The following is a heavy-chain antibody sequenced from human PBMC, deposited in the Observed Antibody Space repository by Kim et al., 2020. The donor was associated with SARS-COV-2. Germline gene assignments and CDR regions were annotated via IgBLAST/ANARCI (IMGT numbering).Heavy chain of an antibody. Sequence: GGSLRLSCAASGFTFSSYGMHWVRQAPGKGLEWGAVIWNDGSNKYYADSVKGRFTISRDNSKNTLYLQMNSLRAEDTAVYYCARDQYYYGSGSYYFDYWGQGTLVTVSS. CDR3: ARDQYYYGSGSYYFDY. J-gene: IGHJ4*02. D-gene: IGHD3-10*01. V-gene: IGHV3-33*01. CDR1: GFTFSSYG. CDR2: IWNDGSNK.